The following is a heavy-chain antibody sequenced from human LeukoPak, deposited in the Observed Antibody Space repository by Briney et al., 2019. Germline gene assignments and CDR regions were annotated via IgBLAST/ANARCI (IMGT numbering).Heavy chain of an antibody. CDR1: GFTFDDYT. CDR3: AKDMHNDSSGYYHVGFDH. D-gene: IGHD3-22*01. Sequence: GGSLRLSCAASGFTFDDYTIHWVRQAPGKGLEWFSLISGDGGSTFYADSVKGRFTISRDNSKISLYLQMNSLRTEDTALHYCAKDMHNDSSGYYHVGFDHWGQGTLLTASS. J-gene: IGHJ4*02. V-gene: IGHV3-43*02. CDR2: ISGDGGST.